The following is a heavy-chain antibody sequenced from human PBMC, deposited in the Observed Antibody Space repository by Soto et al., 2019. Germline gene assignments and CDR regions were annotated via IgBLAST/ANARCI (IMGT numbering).Heavy chain of an antibody. CDR1: GGSISSGGYS. CDR3: ARGPPFGY. D-gene: IGHD3-10*01. CDR2: IYHSGST. Sequence: QLQLQESGSGLGTPSQTLSLTCAVSGGSISSGGYSWGWIRQPPGTGLEWIGYIYHSGSTYYNPSLKSRVTISVDRSKNQFSLKLSSVTAADTAVYYCARGPPFGYWGQGTLVTVSS. J-gene: IGHJ4*02. V-gene: IGHV4-30-2*01.